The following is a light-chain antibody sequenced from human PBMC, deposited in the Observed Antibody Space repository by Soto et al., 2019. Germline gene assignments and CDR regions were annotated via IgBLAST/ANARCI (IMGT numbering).Light chain of an antibody. CDR3: QQYGSSPPYT. CDR2: GSS. J-gene: IGKJ2*01. V-gene: IGKV3-20*01. Sequence: EIVLTPSPGTLSLSPGERATLSCRASQSGSGNYLAWYQQKPGQSPRLLIYGSSDRATGSPDRFSGSGSETDFTLTISRVEPEDFAVYYCQQYGSSPPYTVGQGTKFEIK. CDR1: QSGSGNY.